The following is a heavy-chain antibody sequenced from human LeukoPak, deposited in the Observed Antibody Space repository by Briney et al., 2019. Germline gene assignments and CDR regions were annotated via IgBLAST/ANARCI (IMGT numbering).Heavy chain of an antibody. J-gene: IGHJ6*03. CDR2: ISYDGSNK. V-gene: IGHV3-30-3*01. CDR1: GFTFSSYA. Sequence: GGSLRLSCAASGFTFSSYAMHWVRQAPGKGLEWVAVISYDGSNKYYADSVKGRFTISRDNSKNTLYLHMNSLRLEDTAVYYCAKEQQVVHYYYMDVWGKGTTVTVSS. CDR3: AKEQQVVHYYYMDV. D-gene: IGHD6-13*01.